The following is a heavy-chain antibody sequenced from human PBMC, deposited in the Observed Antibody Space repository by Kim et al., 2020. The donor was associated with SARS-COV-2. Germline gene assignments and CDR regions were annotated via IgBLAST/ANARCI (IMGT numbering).Heavy chain of an antibody. Sequence: GGSLRLSCAASGLTFTNYNMNWVRQAPGKGLEWLSFINNDSGMMNYADSVKGRFSISRDNTKSSLYLQMSSLRAEDTAVYYCARDCRDGSGFWGFHIWGQGTTVTVSS. V-gene: IGHV3-48*04. J-gene: IGHJ3*02. CDR3: ARDCRDGSGFWGFHI. CDR2: INNDSGMM. CDR1: GLTFTNYN. D-gene: IGHD2-15*01.